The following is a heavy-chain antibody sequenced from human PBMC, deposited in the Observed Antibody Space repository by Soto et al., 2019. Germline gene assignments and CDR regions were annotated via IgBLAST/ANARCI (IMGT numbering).Heavy chain of an antibody. Sequence: QVQLQQWGAGLLKPSETLSLTCAVYGGSFSGYYWSWIRQPPGKGLEWIGEINHSGSTNYNPSLKSRVTISVDTSKNQFSLKLSSVTAADTAVYYCARGLAMVRGFIMSYYYYYMDVWGKGTTVTVSS. D-gene: IGHD3-10*01. V-gene: IGHV4-34*01. CDR2: INHSGST. CDR1: GGSFSGYY. J-gene: IGHJ6*03. CDR3: ARGLAMVRGFIMSYYYYYMDV.